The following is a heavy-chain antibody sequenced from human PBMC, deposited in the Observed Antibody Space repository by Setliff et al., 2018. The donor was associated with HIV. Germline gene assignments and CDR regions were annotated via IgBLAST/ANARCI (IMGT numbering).Heavy chain of an antibody. Sequence: GESLKISCQASGYSFTDYWIGWVRQMPGKGLEWIGVIHPGDFVTRYGPSFQGQVLISADRSITTAYLQWDSLKASDTAMYYCTRRRRAPGIEDLEAYWGQGTLVTVSS. CDR3: TRRRRAPGIEDLEAY. J-gene: IGHJ4*02. CDR1: GYSFTDYW. CDR2: IHPGDFVT. V-gene: IGHV5-51*01. D-gene: IGHD1-26*01.